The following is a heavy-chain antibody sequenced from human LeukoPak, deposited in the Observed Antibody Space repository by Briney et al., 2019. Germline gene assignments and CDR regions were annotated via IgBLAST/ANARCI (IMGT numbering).Heavy chain of an antibody. CDR2: ISGSGGDT. D-gene: IGHD6-19*01. Sequence: GGSLRLSCAASGFTFRSYAIYWVRQAPGKGLEWVSGISGSGGDTYFAGSVRGRFTISRDNSKNTVFLQMDSLRAEDTAVYYCAKTTDGYSSGRSPGWPIDYWGQGTLVTVSS. J-gene: IGHJ4*02. CDR1: GFTFRSYA. CDR3: AKTTDGYSSGRSPGWPIDY. V-gene: IGHV3-23*01.